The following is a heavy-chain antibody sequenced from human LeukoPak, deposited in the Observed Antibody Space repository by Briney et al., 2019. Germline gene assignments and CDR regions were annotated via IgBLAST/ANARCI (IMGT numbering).Heavy chain of an antibody. Sequence: PGGSLRLSCAASGFTFSDHYMSWIRQAPGKGLEWISYISFSHHTNYADSVKGRFTISRDDARNSLFLQMNSLRAEDTALYYCAREHSSVSSESKGYDLWGQGTLVTVSS. CDR1: GFTFSDHY. CDR2: ISFSHHT. J-gene: IGHJ5*02. CDR3: AREHSSVSSESKGYDL. D-gene: IGHD6-19*01. V-gene: IGHV3-11*06.